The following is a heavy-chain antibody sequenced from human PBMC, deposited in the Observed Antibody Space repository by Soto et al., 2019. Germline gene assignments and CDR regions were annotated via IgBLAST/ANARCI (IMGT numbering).Heavy chain of an antibody. CDR1: GFSFRTFE. J-gene: IGHJ5*01. D-gene: IGHD3-16*01. CDR2: ISDDGSRT. V-gene: IGHV3-23*01. CDR3: VKGGWLDF. Sequence: EVQLLESGGGLVQPGGSLRLSCAASGFSFRTFEMSWVRQAPGRGLEWVSFISDDGSRTYYADAVKGRFTISRDNSKHTLYLQMNSLTAEDTAVYACVKGGWLDFWGQGTLVTVSS.